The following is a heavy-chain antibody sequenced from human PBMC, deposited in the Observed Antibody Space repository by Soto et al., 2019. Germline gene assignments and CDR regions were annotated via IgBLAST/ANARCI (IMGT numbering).Heavy chain of an antibody. J-gene: IGHJ6*02. D-gene: IGHD6-19*01. CDR3: AKYPAVAGVKDYGIAV. Sequence: PGGSLRLSCAASGFTFSSYAMHWVRQAPGKGLEWVSAINAGGGDTYYAESVKGRFTVSRDNSMNTVYLQMKTLRAEDTAVYYCAKYPAVAGVKDYGIAVWGQGTTVTVSS. CDR1: GFTFSSYA. CDR2: INAGGGDT. V-gene: IGHV3-23*01.